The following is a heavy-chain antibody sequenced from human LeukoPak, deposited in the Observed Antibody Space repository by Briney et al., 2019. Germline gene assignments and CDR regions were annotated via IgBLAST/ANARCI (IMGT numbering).Heavy chain of an antibody. CDR1: GGTFSSYA. D-gene: IGHD1-26*01. CDR3: ARDHLFHLSGSYNY. CDR2: IIPIFGTA. Sequence: ASVKVSCNASGGTFSSYAISWVRQAPGQGLEWMGRIIPIFGTANYAQKFQGRVTITTDESTSTAYMELSSLRSEDTAVYYCARDHLFHLSGSYNYWGQGTLVTVSS. V-gene: IGHV1-69*05. J-gene: IGHJ4*02.